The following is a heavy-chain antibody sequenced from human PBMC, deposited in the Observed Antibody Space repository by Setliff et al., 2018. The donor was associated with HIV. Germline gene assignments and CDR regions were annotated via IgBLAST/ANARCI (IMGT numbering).Heavy chain of an antibody. V-gene: IGHV3-21*01. CDR1: GFTFNDFS. CDR2: ISPDSTYI. Sequence: GGSLRLSCAASGFTFNDFSMNWVRQAPGKGPEWVSSISPDSTYIYYADSVKGRFTISRDNAKNSLYLQMNSPRAEDTAVYYCTRRYCTSTSCSSPYDYWGRGTLVTVSS. D-gene: IGHD2-2*01. CDR3: TRRYCTSTSCSSPYDY. J-gene: IGHJ4*02.